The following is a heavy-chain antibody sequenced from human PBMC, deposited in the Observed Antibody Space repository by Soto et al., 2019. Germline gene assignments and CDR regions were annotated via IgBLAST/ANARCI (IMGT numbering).Heavy chain of an antibody. D-gene: IGHD5-12*01. CDR1: GFTFSSYW. CDR3: ARGGIYSGYDGLAFDI. J-gene: IGHJ3*02. V-gene: IGHV3-74*01. Sequence: EVQLVESGGGLVQPGGSLRLSCAASGFTFSSYWMHWVRQAPGKGLVWVSRINSDGSSTSYADSVKGRFTISRDNAKNTLYLQRNSLRAEDTAVYYCARGGIYSGYDGLAFDIWGQGTMVTVSS. CDR2: INSDGSST.